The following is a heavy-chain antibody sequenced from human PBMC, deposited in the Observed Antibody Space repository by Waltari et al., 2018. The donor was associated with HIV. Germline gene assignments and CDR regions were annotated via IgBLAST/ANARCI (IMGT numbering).Heavy chain of an antibody. CDR2: ISWNSGDI. CDR3: VKDGASTIFGVLNGMDV. V-gene: IGHV3-9*01. J-gene: IGHJ6*02. CDR1: GITFGDYA. Sequence: EVQLVESGGGSVQPGRSLRLSCTASGITFGDYALPWVRQPPGKGLEWVSGISWNSGDIAYADSVKGRFTISRDNTKNSLFLQMNSVRVEDTALYYCVKDGASTIFGVLNGMDVWGQGTTVTVSS. D-gene: IGHD3-3*01.